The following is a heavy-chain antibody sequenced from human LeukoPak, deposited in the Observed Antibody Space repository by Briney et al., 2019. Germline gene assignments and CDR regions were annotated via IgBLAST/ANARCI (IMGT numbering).Heavy chain of an antibody. Sequence: VASVKVSCKASGYTFTSYYMHWVRQAPGQGLEWMGIINPSGGSTSYAQKFQGRVTMTRDTSTSTVYMELSSLRSEDTAVYYCARVGGRGCSSTSCPNWYFDLWGRGTLVTVSP. CDR3: ARVGGRGCSSTSCPNWYFDL. CDR2: INPSGGST. D-gene: IGHD2-2*01. V-gene: IGHV1-46*01. CDR1: GYTFTSYY. J-gene: IGHJ2*01.